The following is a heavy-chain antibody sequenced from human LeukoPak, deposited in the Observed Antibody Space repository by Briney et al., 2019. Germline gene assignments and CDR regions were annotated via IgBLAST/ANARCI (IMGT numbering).Heavy chain of an antibody. D-gene: IGHD6-13*01. Sequence: GGSLRLSCAASGFTFSSYAMSWVRQAPGKGLEWVSAISGSGGSTYYADSVKGRFTISRDNAKNSLYLQMNSLRAEDTAVYYCARESWSGSSWETTDYWGQGTLVTVSS. CDR3: ARESWSGSSWETTDY. CDR2: ISGSGGST. V-gene: IGHV3-23*01. J-gene: IGHJ4*02. CDR1: GFTFSSYA.